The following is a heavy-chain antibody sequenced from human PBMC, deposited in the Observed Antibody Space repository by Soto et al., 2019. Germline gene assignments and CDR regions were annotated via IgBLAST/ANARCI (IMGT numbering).Heavy chain of an antibody. CDR2: IYYSGST. CDR3: ARWSEATVAAGFDY. V-gene: IGHV4-39*01. Sequence: PSETLSLTCTVSGGSISSSSYYWGWIRQPPGKGLEWIGSIYYSGSTYYNPSLKSRVTISVDTSKNQFSLKLSSVTAADTAVYYCARWSEATVAAGFDYWGQGTLVTVSS. D-gene: IGHD2-15*01. CDR1: GGSISSSSYY. J-gene: IGHJ4*02.